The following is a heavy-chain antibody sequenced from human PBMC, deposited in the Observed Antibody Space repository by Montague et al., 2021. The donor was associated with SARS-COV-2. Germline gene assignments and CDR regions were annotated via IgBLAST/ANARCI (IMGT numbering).Heavy chain of an antibody. D-gene: IGHD3-10*01. Sequence: SETLSLTCAVYGGSFSAYYWNWIRQPPGKGLEWIGDINHSGRTNXNPSLKSRVTVSLDTSKNRFSLKLRSVTAADTAVYYCARAVRGVIILSPYYAMDVWGQGTSVTVSS. J-gene: IGHJ6*02. CDR1: GGSFSAYY. CDR3: ARAVRGVIILSPYYAMDV. V-gene: IGHV4-34*01. CDR2: INHSGRT.